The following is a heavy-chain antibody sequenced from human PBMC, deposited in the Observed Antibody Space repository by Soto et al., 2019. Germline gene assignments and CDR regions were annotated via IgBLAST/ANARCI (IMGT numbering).Heavy chain of an antibody. CDR2: FGGSGNT. J-gene: IGHJ4*02. V-gene: IGHV3-23*01. CDR3: AKRGEKTGRNFDC. D-gene: IGHD1-1*01. CDR1: GFTFSNYG. Sequence: GGSLRLSCVASGFTFSNYGMSWVRQAPGKGLEWVSTFGGSGNTYHADSVKGRFTISRDNSRNTLYLQMNSLRAEDTAIYYCAKRGEKTGRNFDCWGQGTQVTVSS.